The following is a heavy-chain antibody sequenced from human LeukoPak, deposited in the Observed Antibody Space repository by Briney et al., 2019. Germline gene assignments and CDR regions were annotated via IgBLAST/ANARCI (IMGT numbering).Heavy chain of an antibody. CDR1: GFTFSSYA. CDR3: ARGLPCHGTSCPSPIDY. D-gene: IGHD2-2*01. J-gene: IGHJ4*02. CDR2: ISSSSSYI. Sequence: GSLRLSCAASGFTFSSYAMNWVRQAPGKGLEWVSSISSSSSYIYYANSVEGRFTISRDNAKNSLYLQMNSLRVEDTAVFYCARGLPCHGTSCPSPIDYWGQGTLVTVSS. V-gene: IGHV3-21*01.